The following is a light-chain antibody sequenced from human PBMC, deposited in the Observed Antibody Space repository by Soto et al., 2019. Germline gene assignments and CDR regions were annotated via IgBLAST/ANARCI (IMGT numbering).Light chain of an antibody. V-gene: IGLV2-14*01. CDR1: SSDIGDYKF. CDR2: EVT. CDR3: SSYTSTNTWI. Sequence: QSALTQPASVSGSPGQSITISCTGTSSDIGDYKFVSWYQQHPEIAPKLMIYEVTNRPSGVSNRFSGSKSGNTASLTISGLQAEDEADYYCSSYTSTNTWIFGGGTQLTVL. J-gene: IGLJ2*01.